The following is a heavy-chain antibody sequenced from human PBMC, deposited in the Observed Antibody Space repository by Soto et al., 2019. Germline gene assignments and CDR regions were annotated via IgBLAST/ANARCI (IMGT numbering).Heavy chain of an antibody. D-gene: IGHD1-26*01. J-gene: IGHJ5*02. CDR2: ISFSGST. CDR3: ARRDGTFYDH. V-gene: IGHV4-59*08. CDR1: GDSINSYY. Sequence: QVQLQESGPGLVKPSETLSLTCTVSGDSINSYYWSWIRQPPGKGLEWIGFISFSGSTNYNPSLKSRVTISRDTSKNQFSLRLSSVTAADTAIYFCARRDGTFYDHWGQGTLVTVSS.